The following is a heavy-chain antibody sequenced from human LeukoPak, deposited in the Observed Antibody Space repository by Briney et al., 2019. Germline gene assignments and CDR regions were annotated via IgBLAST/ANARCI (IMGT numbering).Heavy chain of an antibody. CDR3: AKGGSSGYYSTNYYYMDV. V-gene: IGHV3-23*01. J-gene: IGHJ6*03. D-gene: IGHD3-22*01. CDR2: ISGSGGST. CDR1: GFTFSSYA. Sequence: GGSLRLSCAASGFTFSSYAMIWVRQAPGKGLEWVSAISGSGGSTYYADSVKGRFTISRDNAKNTLYLQMNSLRAEDTAVYYCAKGGSSGYYSTNYYYMDVWGKGTTVTVSS.